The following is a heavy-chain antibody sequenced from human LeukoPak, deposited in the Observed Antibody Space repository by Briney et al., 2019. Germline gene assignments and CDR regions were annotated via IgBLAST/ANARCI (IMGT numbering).Heavy chain of an antibody. J-gene: IGHJ4*02. V-gene: IGHV3-11*01. CDR3: AKDGEWLVPLWY. CDR2: ISSSGSTI. CDR1: GFTFSDYY. Sequence: PGGSLRLSCAASGFTFSDYYMSWIRQAPGKGLEWVSYISSSGSTIYYADSVKGRFTISRDNSKNTLYLQMNSLRAEDTAVYYCAKDGEWLVPLWYWGQGTLVTVSS. D-gene: IGHD6-19*01.